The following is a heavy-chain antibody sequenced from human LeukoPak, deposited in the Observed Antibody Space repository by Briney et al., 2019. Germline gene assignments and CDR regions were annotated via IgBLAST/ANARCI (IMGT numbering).Heavy chain of an antibody. Sequence: PGGSLRLPCAASGFIFSNYGMNWVRQAPGEGLEWVSGISWNSGSIDYADSVKGRFTISRDNAKNPLYLQMNSLRAEDTALYYCTRVNSCYGGEFDYWGQGTLVTVSS. CDR3: TRVNSCYGGEFDY. CDR2: ISWNSGSI. D-gene: IGHD2-15*01. J-gene: IGHJ4*02. CDR1: GFIFSNYG. V-gene: IGHV3-9*01.